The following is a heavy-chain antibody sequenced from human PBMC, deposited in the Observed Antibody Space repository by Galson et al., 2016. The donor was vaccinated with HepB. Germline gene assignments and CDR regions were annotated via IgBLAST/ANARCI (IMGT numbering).Heavy chain of an antibody. CDR3: ARQYGTYFAY. J-gene: IGHJ4*02. CDR1: GDSVSSNSAP. D-gene: IGHD4-17*01. V-gene: IGHV6-1*01. Sequence: CAISGDSVSSNSAPRHWIRQSPSRGLEWLGRTYYRSKWYNDYTVSVKGRITINPDTSKNQFSLQLNSVTPEDTAVYYCARQYGTYFAYWGRGTLVTVSS. CDR2: TYYRSKWYN.